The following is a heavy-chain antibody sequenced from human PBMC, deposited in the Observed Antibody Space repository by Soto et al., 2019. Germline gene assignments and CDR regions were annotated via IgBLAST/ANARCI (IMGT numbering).Heavy chain of an antibody. CDR2: ISYDGSNK. D-gene: IGHD1-1*01. V-gene: IGHV3-30*18. CDR3: AKGTAGPDAFDI. CDR1: GGPFSSYG. Sequence: PGGSLRLSCAASGGPFSSYGMHWVRQAPGKGLEWVAVISYDGSNKYYADSVKGRFTISRDNSKNTLYLQMNSLRAEDTAVYYCAKGTAGPDAFDIWGQGTMVTVSS. J-gene: IGHJ3*02.